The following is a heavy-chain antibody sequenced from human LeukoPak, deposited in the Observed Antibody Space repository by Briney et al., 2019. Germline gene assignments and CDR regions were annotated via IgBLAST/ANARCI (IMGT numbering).Heavy chain of an antibody. CDR1: GFTFSSYA. CDR2: ITNDGSNT. Sequence: GGSLRLSCAASGFTFSSYAMHWVRQAPGKGLEWVAGITNDGSNTFYADSVKGRFSISRDNSKNTLYLQMNSLRAEDTAVYYCAKDPAPVYGSRTSWSPYGMYVWGKGTTDTVSS. D-gene: IGHD2-2*01. CDR3: AKDPAPVYGSRTSWSPYGMYV. V-gene: IGHV3-30*18. J-gene: IGHJ6*01.